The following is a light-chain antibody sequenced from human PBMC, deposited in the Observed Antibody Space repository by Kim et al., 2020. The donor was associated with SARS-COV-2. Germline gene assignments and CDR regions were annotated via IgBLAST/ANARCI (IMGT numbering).Light chain of an antibody. CDR1: VGSMASIN. J-gene: IGLJ2*01. V-gene: IGLV6-57*03. CDR2: EDN. Sequence: TVTITCTQRVGSMASINGQWYQHSPGGAPTTVIYEDNQRPSGVPDRFSGSIDSSSNSASLTISGLKTEDEADYYCQSYDSSNHVVFGGGTQLTVL. CDR3: QSYDSSNHVV.